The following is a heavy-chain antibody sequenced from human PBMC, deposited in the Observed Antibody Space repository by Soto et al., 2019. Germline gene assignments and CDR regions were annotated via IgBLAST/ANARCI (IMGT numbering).Heavy chain of an antibody. Sequence: SETLSLTCAVSGGSISSSYYWGWIRQPPGKGLEWIGNIYNSRTTYYNPSLKSRVTISADTSKNQFSLKLSSVTAADTAVYYCARAVDCGGNSGHAFAIWGQGTTVTGSS. J-gene: IGHJ3*02. D-gene: IGHD2-21*02. CDR1: GGSISSSYY. V-gene: IGHV4-39*01. CDR3: ARAVDCGGNSGHAFAI. CDR2: IYNSRTT.